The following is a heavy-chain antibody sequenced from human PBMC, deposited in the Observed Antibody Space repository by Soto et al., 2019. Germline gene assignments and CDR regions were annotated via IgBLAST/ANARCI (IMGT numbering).Heavy chain of an antibody. Sequence: TGGSLRLSCAASGFTFSSYAMSWVRQAPGKGLEWVSAISGSGGSTYYADSVKGRFTISRDNSKNTLYLQMNSLRAEDTAVYYCAKDTISIAAAGCFDYWGQGTLVTVSS. CDR2: ISGSGGST. CDR1: GFTFSSYA. CDR3: AKDTISIAAAGCFDY. V-gene: IGHV3-23*01. J-gene: IGHJ4*02. D-gene: IGHD6-13*01.